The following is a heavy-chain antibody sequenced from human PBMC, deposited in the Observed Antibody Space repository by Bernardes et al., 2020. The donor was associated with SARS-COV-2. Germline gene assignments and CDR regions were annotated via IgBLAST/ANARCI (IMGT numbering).Heavy chain of an antibody. CDR1: ELLVESNY. D-gene: IGHD3-16*01. J-gene: IGHJ4*02. CDR3: TRGGPRSVMDY. CDR2: IYVNSNT. V-gene: IGHV3-53*01. Sequence: GGSLRLSCAASELLVESNYMSWVRETPGKGLEWVAVIYVNSNTQYADSVKDRFTISRDNSKNTLYLQMSSLRAEDTAVYYCTRGGPRSVMDYWGQGSLLTVSS.